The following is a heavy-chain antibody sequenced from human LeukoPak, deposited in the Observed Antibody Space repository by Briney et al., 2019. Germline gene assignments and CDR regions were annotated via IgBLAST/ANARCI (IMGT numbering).Heavy chain of an antibody. Sequence: PGGSLRLSCAASGFIFSSYAMSWVRQAPGKGLEWVSAISGSGGSTYYAASVNGRFTISRDNSKNTLYLQMNSLRAEDTAVYYCAKHDYSNSGGRGPWGQGTLVTVSS. D-gene: IGHD4-11*01. CDR2: ISGSGGST. CDR3: AKHDYSNSGGRGP. CDR1: GFIFSSYA. V-gene: IGHV3-23*01. J-gene: IGHJ5*02.